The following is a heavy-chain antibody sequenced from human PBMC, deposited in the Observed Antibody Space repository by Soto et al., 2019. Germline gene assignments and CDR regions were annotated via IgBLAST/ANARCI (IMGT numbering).Heavy chain of an antibody. D-gene: IGHD3-16*01. CDR3: MSKSYTPIVDY. CDR2: IRSKRNNYAT. J-gene: IGHJ4*02. CDR1: GFSFGDSA. Sequence: PGGSLSLPPAASGFSFGDSAMHWVRQASGNGQERAGSIRSKRNNYATGCAVSVQGRVTISRDDSKNTAYLQMNSLKTENTALYYCMSKSYTPIVDYWGRGT. V-gene: IGHV3-73*01.